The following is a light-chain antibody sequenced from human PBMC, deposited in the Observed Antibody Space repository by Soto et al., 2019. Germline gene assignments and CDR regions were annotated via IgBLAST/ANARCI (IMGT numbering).Light chain of an antibody. V-gene: IGKV1-39*01. CDR3: QQSYATHS. J-gene: IGKJ1*01. Sequence: DIQMTQSPSFLSASVGDRVTITCRASQSISTYLNWYQQKPGKAPKLLIYTASGLQGGVPSRFSGSGSGTDFTLTISSLQPEDFATYYCQQSYATHSFGQGTRVEIK. CDR1: QSISTY. CDR2: TAS.